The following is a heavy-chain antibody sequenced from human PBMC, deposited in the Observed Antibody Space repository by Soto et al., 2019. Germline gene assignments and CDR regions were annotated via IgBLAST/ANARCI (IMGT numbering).Heavy chain of an antibody. J-gene: IGHJ6*02. CDR1: GGTFSSYA. CDR3: ARSQGGSSSLDIYYYYYYGMDV. Sequence: QVQLVQSGAEVKKPGSSVKVSCKAPGGTFSSYAISWVRQAPGQGLEWMGGIIPIFGTAKYAQKFQGRVTITADESTSTGYMELSSLRSEDTAVYYCARSQGGSSSLDIYYYYYYGMDVWVQWTTVTVSS. CDR2: IIPIFGTA. V-gene: IGHV1-69*01. D-gene: IGHD2-15*01.